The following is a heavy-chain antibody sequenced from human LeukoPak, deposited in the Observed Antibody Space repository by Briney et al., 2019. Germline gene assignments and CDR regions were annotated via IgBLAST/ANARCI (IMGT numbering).Heavy chain of an antibody. V-gene: IGHV4-34*01. CDR2: INHSGST. J-gene: IGHJ6*03. CDR1: GGSFSGYY. D-gene: IGHD5-12*01. CDR3: ARTTEGYAGGPGYSYYYYMDV. Sequence: SETLSLTCAVYGGSFSGYYWSWIRQPPGKGLECIGEINHSGSTNYNPSLKSRVTISVDTSKNQVSLKLRSVTAADTAVYYCARTTEGYAGGPGYSYYYYMDVWGKGTTVTISS.